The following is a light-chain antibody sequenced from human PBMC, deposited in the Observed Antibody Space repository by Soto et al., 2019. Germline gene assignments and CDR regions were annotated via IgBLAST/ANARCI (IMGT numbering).Light chain of an antibody. CDR3: HHYDNLPPVT. CDR1: QDISHY. J-gene: IGKJ3*01. Sequence: DIQMTQSPSSLSASVGDRVTITCQASQDISHYLTWYQQKPEKAPKLMIYDASNLETGVASRFSGSESGTDFTFTISSQQPEDIETSYYHHYDNLPPVTFGPGTKVDIK. V-gene: IGKV1-33*01. CDR2: DAS.